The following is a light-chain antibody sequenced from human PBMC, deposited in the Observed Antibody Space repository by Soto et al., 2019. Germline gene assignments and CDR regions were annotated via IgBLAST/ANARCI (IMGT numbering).Light chain of an antibody. J-gene: IGKJ2*01. CDR1: QGISNY. V-gene: IGKV1-17*03. CDR3: LHHPAYPFT. Sequence: DIQMTQSPSALSACLADRCTITLRASQGISNYLACVQQKPGQGPKRLIYGASNLQSGFPTRFSGSGSATEFTLTIVNLQLEYIATYSSLHHPAYPFTFGQGTKVDIK. CDR2: GAS.